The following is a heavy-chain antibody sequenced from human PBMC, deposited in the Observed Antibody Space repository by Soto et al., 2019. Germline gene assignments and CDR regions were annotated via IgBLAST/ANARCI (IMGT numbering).Heavy chain of an antibody. J-gene: IGHJ4*02. V-gene: IGHV4-59*01. CDR2: IYYSGST. CDR3: AGFPRGYYFVGFDY. D-gene: IGHD3-22*01. CDR1: GGSISRYY. Sequence: PSETLSLTCTVSGGSISRYYWSWIRQPPGKGLEWIGYIYYSGSTNYNPSLKSRVTISVDTSKNQFSLKLSSVTAADTAVYYCAGFPRGYYFVGFDYWGQGALVTVSS.